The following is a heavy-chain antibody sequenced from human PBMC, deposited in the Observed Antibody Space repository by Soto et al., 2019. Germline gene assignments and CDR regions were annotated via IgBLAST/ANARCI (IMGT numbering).Heavy chain of an antibody. Sequence: SVKVSCKASGGTLSSYAISWVRQVHGQWLEWMGGIITIFGTANYAQKFQGRVTITADESTSTAYMELSSLRSEDTAVYYCARDYYDSSGYYNYYYYGMDVWGQGTTLTVSS. V-gene: IGHV1-69*13. CDR3: ARDYYDSSGYYNYYYYGMDV. J-gene: IGHJ6*02. D-gene: IGHD3-22*01. CDR1: GGTLSSYA. CDR2: IITIFGTA.